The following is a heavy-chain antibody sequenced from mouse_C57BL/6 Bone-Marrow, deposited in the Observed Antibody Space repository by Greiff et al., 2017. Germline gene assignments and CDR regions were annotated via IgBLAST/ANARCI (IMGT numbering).Heavy chain of an antibody. Sequence: EVQLQQSVAELVRPGASVQLSCTASGFNIKNTYMHWVKQRPEPGLEWIGRIDPANGNTKSAPKFPGKATITADTSSNTAYLQLSSLTSEDTAIYYCARTFTVVATFDYWGQGTTLTVSS. CDR3: ARTFTVVATFDY. CDR1: GFNIKNTY. V-gene: IGHV14-3*01. J-gene: IGHJ2*01. D-gene: IGHD1-1*01. CDR2: IDPANGNT.